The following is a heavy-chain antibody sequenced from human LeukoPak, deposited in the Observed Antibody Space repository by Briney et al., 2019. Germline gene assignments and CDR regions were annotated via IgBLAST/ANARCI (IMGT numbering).Heavy chain of an antibody. J-gene: IGHJ5*02. Sequence: ASVKVSCKVSGYTLTELSMHWVRQAPGQGLEWMGAIFPSGGKTHYSQKFQGRLTLTRDTSTNTVYMELTGLRSDDTALYFCTRAFDPWGQGTLVTVSS. V-gene: IGHV1-46*01. CDR2: IFPSGGKT. CDR3: TRAFDP. CDR1: GYTLTELS.